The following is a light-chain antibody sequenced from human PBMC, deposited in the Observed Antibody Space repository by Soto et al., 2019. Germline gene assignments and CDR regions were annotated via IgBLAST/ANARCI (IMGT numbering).Light chain of an antibody. CDR2: HAS. CDR1: RSISTW. V-gene: IGKV1-5*01. J-gene: IGKJ1*01. Sequence: DIQMTPSPSTLSSSLGERVTVTFRARRSISTWFGLYQQKTRNAPKLLLHHASILESGFPSRFSGSGSGTDFTLTIINLQPDDFPTYYCQQYHFFWTFGKGTKVDI. CDR3: QQYHFFWT.